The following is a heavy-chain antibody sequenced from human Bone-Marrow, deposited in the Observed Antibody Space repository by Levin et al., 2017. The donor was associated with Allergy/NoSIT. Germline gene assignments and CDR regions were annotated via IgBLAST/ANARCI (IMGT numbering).Heavy chain of an antibody. D-gene: IGHD2-8*01. CDR1: GFSLSASGVA. CDR2: IYWDDDK. Sequence: KVSGPTLVKPTQTLTLTCTFSGFSLSASGVAVGWIRQPPGKALEWLALIYWDDDKRYRPSLESRLTITKDTSKNQVVLTMTNMDPVDTATYYCGRGYCTNRICPNFQHWGQGTLVTVSS. CDR3: GRGYCTNRICPNFQH. J-gene: IGHJ1*01. V-gene: IGHV2-5*02.